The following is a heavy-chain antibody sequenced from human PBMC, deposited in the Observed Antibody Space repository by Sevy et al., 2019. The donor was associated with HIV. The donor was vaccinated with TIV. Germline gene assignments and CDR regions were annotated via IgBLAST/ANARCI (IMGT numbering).Heavy chain of an antibody. D-gene: IGHD2-21*02. J-gene: IGHJ5*02. CDR1: GGSFRDYV. CDR2: IITISGTT. V-gene: IGHV1-69*13. CDR3: AFTVSCGGDCYFFDP. Sequence: ASVKVSCKASGGSFRDYVITWVRQAPGQGLEWMAGIITISGTTNPAQKFQGRVTITADESTVTASMELSRLRSEDTAVYYCAFTVSCGGDCYFFDPWGQGTLVTVSS.